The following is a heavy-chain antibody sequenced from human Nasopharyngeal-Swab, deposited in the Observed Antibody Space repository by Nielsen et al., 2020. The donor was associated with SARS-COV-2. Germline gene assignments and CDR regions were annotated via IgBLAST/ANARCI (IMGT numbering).Heavy chain of an antibody. V-gene: IGHV4-30-4*01. D-gene: IGHD4-17*01. CDR2: IYYSGST. J-gene: IGHJ4*01. CDR1: GGSISSGDYY. Sequence: SETLSLTCTVSGGSISSGDYYWSWIHQPPGKGLEWIGYIYYSGSTCYNPSLKSRVTISVDTSKNQFSLKLSSVTAADTAVYYCARESGDSSISYYYDYWGQGTLVTVSS. CDR3: ARESGDSSISYYYDY.